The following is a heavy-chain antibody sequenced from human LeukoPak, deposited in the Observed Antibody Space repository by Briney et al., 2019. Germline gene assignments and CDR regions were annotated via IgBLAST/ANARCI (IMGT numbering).Heavy chain of an antibody. CDR1: GFTFSSDG. Sequence: PGGSLRLSCAVSGFTFSSDGMHWVRQAPGKGLEWVAFIRYDGSNKYYADSVKGRFTISRDNSKNTLYLQMNSMRAEDTAVYYCAKMVDTAMVLGDYWGQGTLVTVSS. CDR2: IRYDGSNK. V-gene: IGHV3-30*02. J-gene: IGHJ4*02. D-gene: IGHD5-18*01. CDR3: AKMVDTAMVLGDY.